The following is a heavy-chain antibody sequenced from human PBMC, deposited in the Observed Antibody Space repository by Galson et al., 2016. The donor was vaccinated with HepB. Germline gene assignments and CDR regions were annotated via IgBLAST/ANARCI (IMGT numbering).Heavy chain of an antibody. Sequence: SLRLSCAVPGFSFSTYAMSWVRQAPGKGLVWVSTIGGSGDNTYYADSVKGRFTISRDNSMNTLYLQMNGLRAEDTAVYYCAKDLLSDYVWGSYRFQDWGQGAPVTVSS. D-gene: IGHD3-16*02. J-gene: IGHJ4*02. CDR3: AKDLLSDYVWGSYRFQD. V-gene: IGHV3-23*01. CDR2: IGGSGDNT. CDR1: GFSFSTYA.